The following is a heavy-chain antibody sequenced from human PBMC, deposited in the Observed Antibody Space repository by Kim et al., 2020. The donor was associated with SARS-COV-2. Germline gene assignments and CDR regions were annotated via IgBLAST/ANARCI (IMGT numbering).Heavy chain of an antibody. D-gene: IGHD3-16*01. Sequence: GGSLRLSCAASGFTFSSQWMGWVRQAPGKRPEWVAKIEQDGGHKFYVDSVMGRFTISRDNAKNSLFLQMNSLTSEDTAVYHCVGSRWGRGTMVTVSS. CDR1: GFTFSSQW. J-gene: IGHJ4*02. CDR2: IEQDGGHK. V-gene: IGHV3-7*01. CDR3: VGSR.